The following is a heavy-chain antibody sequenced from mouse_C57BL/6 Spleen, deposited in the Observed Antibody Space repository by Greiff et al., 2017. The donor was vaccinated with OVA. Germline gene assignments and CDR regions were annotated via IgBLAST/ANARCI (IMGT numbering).Heavy chain of an antibody. CDR1: GYAFSSYW. Sequence: VQLQQSGAELVKPGASVKISCKASGYAFSSYWMNWVKQRPGKGLEWIGQIYPGDGDTNYNGKFKGKATLTADKSSSTAYMQLSSLTSEDSAVYFCARSGYDYDEGNFDYWGQGTTLTVSS. V-gene: IGHV1-80*01. J-gene: IGHJ2*01. CDR2: IYPGDGDT. D-gene: IGHD2-4*01. CDR3: ARSGYDYDEGNFDY.